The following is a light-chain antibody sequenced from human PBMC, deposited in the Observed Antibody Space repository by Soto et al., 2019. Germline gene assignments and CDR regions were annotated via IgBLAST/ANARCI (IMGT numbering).Light chain of an antibody. CDR3: QQYGSSPWT. J-gene: IGKJ1*01. CDR1: QSVSSNY. V-gene: IGKV3-20*01. Sequence: EIVMTQSPGTLSLSPEERATLSCRASQSVSSNYLAWYQQKPGQAPRPLIYGASSRATGIPDRFSGSGAGTDFTLTISRLESEDFAVYYCQQYGSSPWTFGQGTKVEIK. CDR2: GAS.